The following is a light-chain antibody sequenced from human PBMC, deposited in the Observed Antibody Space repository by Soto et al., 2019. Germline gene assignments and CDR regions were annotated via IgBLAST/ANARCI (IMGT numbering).Light chain of an antibody. V-gene: IGLV3-21*02. J-gene: IGLJ1*01. CDR1: RVGTES. CDR3: QLWDTISDRYV. CDR2: DDS. Sequence: YELTQPPSVSVAPGRTARITCGGGRVGTESVHWYQQKPGQAPVLVVYDDSNRPSGIPERFSGSNSANTATLTITRVAAGDEADYYCQLWDTISDRYVFGTGTKVTVL.